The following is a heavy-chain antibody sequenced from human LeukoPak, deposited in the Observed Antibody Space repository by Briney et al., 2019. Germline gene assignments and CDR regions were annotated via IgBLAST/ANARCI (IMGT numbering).Heavy chain of an antibody. J-gene: IGHJ5*02. Sequence: GGSLRLSCAASGFTFSNYAMHWVRQAPGKGLEWVAVISYDGSNKYYADSVKGRFTISRDNSKNTLYLQMNSLRAEDTAVYYCAREGCSSTSCYGENWFDPWGQGTLVTVSS. D-gene: IGHD2-2*01. CDR2: ISYDGSNK. CDR3: AREGCSSTSCYGENWFDP. V-gene: IGHV3-30-3*01. CDR1: GFTFSNYA.